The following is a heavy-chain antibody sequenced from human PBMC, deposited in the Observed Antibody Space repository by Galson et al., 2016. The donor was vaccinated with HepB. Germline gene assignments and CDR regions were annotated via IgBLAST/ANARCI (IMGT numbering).Heavy chain of an antibody. D-gene: IGHD3-10*01. V-gene: IGHV1-18*01. J-gene: IGHJ3*02. CDR2: ISTYNGHT. CDR1: GYSFTNYG. Sequence: SVKVSCKASGYSFTNYGMSWVRQAPGQGLEWMGWISTYNGHTNYAQKLQGRVTMTTDTSPSTAYMELRSLRSDDTAVYYCARDRSMVRGRGRDASDIWGQGTMVTVSS. CDR3: ARDRSMVRGRGRDASDI.